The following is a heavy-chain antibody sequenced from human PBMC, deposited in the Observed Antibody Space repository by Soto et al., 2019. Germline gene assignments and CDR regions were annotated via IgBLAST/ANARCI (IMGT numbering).Heavy chain of an antibody. CDR2: ISRGGSPI. J-gene: IGHJ5*02. CDR3: ARDRHDQGDCDWVDP. V-gene: IGHV3-21*02. CDR1: GFAFSDFG. Sequence: EVQLVESGGGLVKPGGSLRLSCAASGFAFSDFGFNWVRQAPGKGLEWVSFISRGGSPIYYADSLRGRFTISRDDANNSISLQMTRLRPEDTAIYYCARDRHDQGDCDWVDPGGQGTLVTVSS. D-gene: IGHD2-21*02.